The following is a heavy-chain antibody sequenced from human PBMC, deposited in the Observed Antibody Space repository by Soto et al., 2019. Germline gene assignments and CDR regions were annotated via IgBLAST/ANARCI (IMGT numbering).Heavy chain of an antibody. Sequence: QVQLVQSGAEVKKSGASVKVSCKASGYTFTDYHMHWVRQAPGQGLEWMGWITPDSGDTKYAQKFQGRVTMTRDTSISTVYMELTSLTSDDTAVYFCASDRVGFAVVTPAHWCQGKLVSVSS. CDR2: ITPDSGDT. D-gene: IGHD3-3*01. CDR1: GYTFTDYH. J-gene: IGHJ4*02. CDR3: ASDRVGFAVVTPAH. V-gene: IGHV1-2*02.